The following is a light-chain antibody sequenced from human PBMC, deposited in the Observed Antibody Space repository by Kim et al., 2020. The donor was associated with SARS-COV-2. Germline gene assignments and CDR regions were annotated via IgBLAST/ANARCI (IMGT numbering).Light chain of an antibody. CDR1: SLRSNY. Sequence: LGQTVRITCQGDSLRSNYASWYQQKPGQAPVLVIYGKNNRPSGIPDRFSGSSSGNTASLTITGAQAEDEADYYCNSRDSSGNHWVFGGGTQLTVL. CDR2: GKN. J-gene: IGLJ3*02. V-gene: IGLV3-19*01. CDR3: NSRDSSGNHWV.